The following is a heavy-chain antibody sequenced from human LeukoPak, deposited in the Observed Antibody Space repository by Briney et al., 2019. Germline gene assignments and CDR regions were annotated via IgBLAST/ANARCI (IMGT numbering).Heavy chain of an antibody. J-gene: IGHJ4*02. CDR1: GFTFSSYA. V-gene: IGHV3-23*01. CDR3: ARGHYGLDY. CDR2: ISDDGGST. D-gene: IGHD3-16*01. Sequence: PGGSLRLSCAASGFTFSSYAMSWVRQAPGKGLEWVSAISDDGGSTYYADSVKGRFTISRDNAKISLYLQMSSLRVEDTAVYYCARGHYGLDYWGRGTLVTVSS.